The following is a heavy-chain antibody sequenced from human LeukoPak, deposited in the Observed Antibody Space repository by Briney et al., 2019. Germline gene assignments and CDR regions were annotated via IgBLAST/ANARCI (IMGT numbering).Heavy chain of an antibody. V-gene: IGHV4-61*01. D-gene: IGHD5-12*01. CDR3: ARGGGYSGYGTFDY. CDR1: GGSVSSGSYY. CDR2: IYCSGRT. J-gene: IGHJ4*02. Sequence: SETLSLTCTVSGGSVSSGSYYWSWIRQPPGKGLVWFGYIYCSGRTNYNPSLKSRVTISVDTSKNQFSLKLSSVSAADTAVYYCARGGGYSGYGTFDYWGQGTLVTVSS.